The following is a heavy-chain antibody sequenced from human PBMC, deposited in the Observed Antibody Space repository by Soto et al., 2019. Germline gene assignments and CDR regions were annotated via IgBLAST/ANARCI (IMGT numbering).Heavy chain of an antibody. J-gene: IGHJ5*02. Sequence: ETLSLTCTVSGGALSSGGYFYTWVRQPPGKGLEWLGYIYYSGGTNYNPSLKSRVTISLDKSKSQLSLRLISVTAADTAVYYCTREQSDDNYFDPWGQGTLVTVSS. CDR1: GGALSSGGYF. CDR3: TREQSDDNYFDP. CDR2: IYYSGGT. V-gene: IGHV4-61*08. D-gene: IGHD6-19*01.